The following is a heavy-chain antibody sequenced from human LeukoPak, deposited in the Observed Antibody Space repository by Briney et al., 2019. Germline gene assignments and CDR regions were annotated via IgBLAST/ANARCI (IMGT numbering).Heavy chain of an antibody. J-gene: IGHJ4*02. V-gene: IGHV5-51*01. Sequence: GESLKISCKGYGDRITNYWIGWVRQMPGKGLEWMGIIYPGDSDTRYSPSFQGQVTISADKSISTAYLQWSSLKASDTAMYYCARHPIATSGWPFDYWGQGTLVTVSS. D-gene: IGHD6-13*01. CDR1: GDRITNYW. CDR3: ARHPIATSGWPFDY. CDR2: IYPGDSDT.